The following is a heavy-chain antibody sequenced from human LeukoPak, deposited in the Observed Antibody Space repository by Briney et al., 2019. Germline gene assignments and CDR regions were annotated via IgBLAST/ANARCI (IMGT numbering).Heavy chain of an antibody. J-gene: IGHJ3*02. CDR2: ISSSSSTI. D-gene: IGHD1-14*01. Sequence: GGSLRLSCATSGFIFSSYSMNWVRQAPGKGLEWVSYISSSSSTIYYADSVKGRFTISRDNAKNSLYLQMNSLRAEDTAVYYCARGNHLKYDIWGQGTMVTVSS. CDR1: GFIFSSYS. CDR3: ARGNHLKYDI. V-gene: IGHV3-48*01.